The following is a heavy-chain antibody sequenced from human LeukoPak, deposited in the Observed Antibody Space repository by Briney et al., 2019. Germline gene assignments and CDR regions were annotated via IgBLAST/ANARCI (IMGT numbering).Heavy chain of an antibody. J-gene: IGHJ4*02. CDR1: GFTFSSYA. Sequence: GGSLRLSCAASGFTFSSYAMNWVRQAPAKGLEWVSGIGTGGTFTYYADSVQGRIIIFSDNTWNKLFLLMNSQTADDAAVYYYTKSVYDTSAAYYFDYWGQGTLVTVSS. CDR2: IGTGGTFT. CDR3: TKSVYDTSAAYYFDY. D-gene: IGHD5/OR15-5a*01. V-gene: IGHV3-23*01.